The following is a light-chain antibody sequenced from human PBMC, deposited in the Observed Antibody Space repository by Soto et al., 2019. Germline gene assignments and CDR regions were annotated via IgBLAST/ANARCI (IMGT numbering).Light chain of an antibody. CDR3: QQYYSTPWT. J-gene: IGKJ1*01. V-gene: IGKV4-1*01. CDR2: WAS. CDR1: QILYSSNNKNY. Sequence: DIVMTQSPDSLAVSRGERATINCKSSQILYSSNNKNYLAWYQQKRGHPPELLIYWASTRESGVPDRFSGSGSWTDFTLTISSLQAEDVAVYYCQQYYSTPWTFGQGTKVEIK.